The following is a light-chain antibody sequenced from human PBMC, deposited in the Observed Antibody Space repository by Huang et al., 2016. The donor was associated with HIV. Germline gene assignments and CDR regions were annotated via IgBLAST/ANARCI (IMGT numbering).Light chain of an antibody. V-gene: IGKV1-39*01. J-gene: IGKJ2*01. Sequence: IQMTQSPSFLSASVGDRVTITCRSNQTIRAFLNWYRQKQGTSPNLLIYPAATLQTGVSTRFNGGGSGTDFTLTITNVQYEDFATYYCQQSYGLPYTFGPGTKLEIK. CDR2: PAA. CDR1: QTIRAF. CDR3: QQSYGLPYT.